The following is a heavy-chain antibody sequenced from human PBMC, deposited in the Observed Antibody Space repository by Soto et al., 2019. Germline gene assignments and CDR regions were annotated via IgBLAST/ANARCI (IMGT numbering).Heavy chain of an antibody. CDR3: ANYYGRLQYDN. D-gene: IGHD1-26*01. V-gene: IGHV3-23*01. Sequence: EVELLESGGGLIQPGGSLRLSCVASGFTFSNYAMSWVRQAPGKGLEWVSTIGGTSGNTYHADSVKGRFTISRDNPKNTLYLQMNSLRVEDTAVYYCANYYGRLQYDNWGRGTLVTVSP. CDR1: GFTFSNYA. CDR2: IGGTSGNT. J-gene: IGHJ1*01.